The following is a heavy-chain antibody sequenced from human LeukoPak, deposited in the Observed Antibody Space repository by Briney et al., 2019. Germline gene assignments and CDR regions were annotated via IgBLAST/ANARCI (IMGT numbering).Heavy chain of an antibody. Sequence: GGSLRLSCAASGFTFSSYWMSWVRQAPGRGLEWVVNIKQDGSEKYYVDSVKGRFTISRDNAKNSLYLQMNSLRAEDTAVYYCARAPATRNYDILTGYYKSVGAFDIWGQGTMVTVSS. CDR2: IKQDGSEK. CDR3: ARAPATRNYDILTGYYKSVGAFDI. CDR1: GFTFSSYW. D-gene: IGHD3-9*01. J-gene: IGHJ3*02. V-gene: IGHV3-7*01.